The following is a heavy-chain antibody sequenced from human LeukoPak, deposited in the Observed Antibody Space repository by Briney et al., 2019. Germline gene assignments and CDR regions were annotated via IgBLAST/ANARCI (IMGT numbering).Heavy chain of an antibody. D-gene: IGHD6-19*01. Sequence: GGSLRLSCAASGFTFSSYSMNWVRQAPGKGLEWVSSISSSSSYIYYADSVKGRFTISRDNAKNSLYLQMNSLRAEDTAVYYCARSSGWYRPFDYWGQGTLVTVSS. V-gene: IGHV3-21*01. J-gene: IGHJ4*02. CDR3: ARSSGWYRPFDY. CDR1: GFTFSSYS. CDR2: ISSSSSYI.